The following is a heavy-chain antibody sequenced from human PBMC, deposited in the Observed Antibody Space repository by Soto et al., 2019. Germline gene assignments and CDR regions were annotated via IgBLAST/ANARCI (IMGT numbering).Heavy chain of an antibody. V-gene: IGHV4-34*01. D-gene: IGHD3-3*01. CDR3: ARRSYEPRNWFDP. CDR1: GGSFSGYY. J-gene: IGHJ5*02. CDR2: INHSGST. Sequence: PSETLSLTCAVYGGSFSGYYWSWIRQPPGKGLEWIGEINHSGSTNYNPSLKSRVTISVDTSKNQFSLKLSSVTAADTAVYYCARRSYEPRNWFDPWGQGTLVTVSS.